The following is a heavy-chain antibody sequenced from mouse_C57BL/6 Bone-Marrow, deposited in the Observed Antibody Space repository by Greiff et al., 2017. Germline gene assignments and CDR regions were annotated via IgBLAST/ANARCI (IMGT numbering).Heavy chain of an antibody. CDR3: ARDKGYDYDGFAY. J-gene: IGHJ3*01. D-gene: IGHD2-4*01. CDR2: ISDGGSYT. V-gene: IGHV5-4*01. CDR1: GFTFSSYA. Sequence: DVQLVESGGGLVKPGGSLKLSCAASGFTFSSYAMPWVRQTPEKRLEWVATISDGGSYTYYPDNVKGRFTISRDNAKNNLYLQMSHLKSEDTAMYCCARDKGYDYDGFAYWGQGALVTVSA.